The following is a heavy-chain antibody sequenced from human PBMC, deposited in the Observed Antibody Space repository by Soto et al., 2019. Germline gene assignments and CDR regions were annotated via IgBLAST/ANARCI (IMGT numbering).Heavy chain of an antibody. CDR1: GFTFSSYS. J-gene: IGHJ5*02. D-gene: IGHD3-22*01. CDR3: ARDLDSSGYLLGPWFDP. Sequence: GGSLRLSCAASGFTFSSYSMNWVRQAPGKGLEWVSSISSSSSYIYYADSVKGRFTISRDNAKNSLYLQMNSLRAEDTAVYYCARDLDSSGYLLGPWFDPWGQGT. CDR2: ISSSSSYI. V-gene: IGHV3-21*01.